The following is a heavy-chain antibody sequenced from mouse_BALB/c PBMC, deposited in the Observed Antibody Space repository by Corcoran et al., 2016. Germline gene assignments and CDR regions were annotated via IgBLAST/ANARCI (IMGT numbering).Heavy chain of an antibody. Sequence: QVQVQQSGPELVKPGASVKMSCKASGYTFTDYVISWVKQRTGQGLEWIGEIYPGSGSTYYNEKFKGKATLTADKSSNTAYMQLSSLTSEDSAVYFCARWYYGVYFDYWGQGTTLTVSS. CDR3: ARWYYGVYFDY. V-gene: IGHV1-81*01. CDR1: GYTFTDYV. CDR2: IYPGSGST. J-gene: IGHJ2*01. D-gene: IGHD1-1*01.